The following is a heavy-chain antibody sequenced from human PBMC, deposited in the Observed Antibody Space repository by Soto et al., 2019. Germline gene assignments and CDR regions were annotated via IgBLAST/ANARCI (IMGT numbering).Heavy chain of an antibody. Sequence: QVQLQESGPGLVKPSQTLSLTCSVSGDSISSGGYYWNWIRQLPGKGLEWIGYTSYSGSTYYNPSLNSRATVSVDTSKNHFSLKLTSVTAADTAVYYCARDEGAQFDWYFDLWGRGTLVTVSS. CDR1: GDSISSGGYY. CDR2: TSYSGST. V-gene: IGHV4-31*03. J-gene: IGHJ2*01. CDR3: ARDEGAQFDWYFDL.